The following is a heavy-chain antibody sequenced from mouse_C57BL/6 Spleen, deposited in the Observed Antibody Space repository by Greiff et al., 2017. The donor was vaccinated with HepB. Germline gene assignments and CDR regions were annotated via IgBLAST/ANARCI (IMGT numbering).Heavy chain of an antibody. CDR3: ARVATVDWYFDV. CDR1: GYSITSGYY. J-gene: IGHJ1*03. CDR2: ISYDGSN. D-gene: IGHD1-1*01. V-gene: IGHV3-6*01. Sequence: VQLQQSGPGLVKPSQSLSLTCSVTGYSITSGYYWNWIRQFPGNKLEWMGYISYDGSNNYNPSLKNRISITRDTSKNRFFLKLNSVTTEDTATYYCARVATVDWYFDVWGTGTTVTVSS.